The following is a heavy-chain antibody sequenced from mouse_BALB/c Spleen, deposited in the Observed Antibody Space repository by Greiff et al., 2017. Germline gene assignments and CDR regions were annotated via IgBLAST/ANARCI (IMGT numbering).Heavy chain of an antibody. CDR2: IWSGGRT. CDR1: GFSLTSYG. V-gene: IGHV2-2*02. D-gene: IGHD1-2*01. Sequence: QVQLQQSGPGLVQPSQSLSITCTVSGFSLTSYGVHWVRQSPGKGLEWLGVIWSGGRTDYNAAFISRLSISKDNSKSQVFFKMNSLQANDTAIYYCAGSTATKAMDYWGQGTSVTVSS. CDR3: AGSTATKAMDY. J-gene: IGHJ4*01.